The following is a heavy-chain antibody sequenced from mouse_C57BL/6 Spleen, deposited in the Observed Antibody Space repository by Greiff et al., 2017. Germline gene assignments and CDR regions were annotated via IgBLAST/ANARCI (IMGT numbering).Heavy chain of an antibody. CDR1: GYTFTSYW. CDR3: ARGGPDY. CDR2: IDPSDGYT. J-gene: IGHJ2*01. V-gene: IGHV1-50*01. Sequence: QVQLQQPGAELVKPGASVKLSCKASGYTFTSYWMQWVKQRPGQGLEWIGEIDPSDGYTNYTPKFKGKATLTVDTSSSTAYMQLSSLTSEDSAVYYCARGGPDYWGQGTTLTVSS.